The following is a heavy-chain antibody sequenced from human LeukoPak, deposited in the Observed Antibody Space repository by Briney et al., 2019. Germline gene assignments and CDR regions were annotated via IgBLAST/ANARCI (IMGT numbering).Heavy chain of an antibody. J-gene: IGHJ4*02. Sequence: ASVKVSCKVSGYTLTELSMHWVRQAPGKGLEWMGGFDPEDGETIYAQKFQGRVTMTEDTSIDTAYMELSSLRSEDTAVYYCATVPRYSGSYALDYWGQGTLVTVSS. D-gene: IGHD1-26*01. CDR2: FDPEDGET. V-gene: IGHV1-24*01. CDR3: ATVPRYSGSYALDY. CDR1: GYTLTELS.